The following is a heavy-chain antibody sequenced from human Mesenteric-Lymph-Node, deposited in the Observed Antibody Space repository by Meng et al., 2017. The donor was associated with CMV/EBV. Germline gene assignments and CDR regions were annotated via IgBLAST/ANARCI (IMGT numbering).Heavy chain of an antibody. Sequence: SETLSLTCAVYGGSFSGYYWSWIRQPPGKGLEWIGEINHSGSTNYNPSLKSRVTISVDTSKNQFSLKLSSVTAADTAVYYCARDRGLGGMDVWGQGTTVTVSS. CDR2: INHSGST. D-gene: IGHD3-10*01. J-gene: IGHJ6*02. CDR3: ARDRGLGGMDV. CDR1: GGSFSGYY. V-gene: IGHV4-34*01.